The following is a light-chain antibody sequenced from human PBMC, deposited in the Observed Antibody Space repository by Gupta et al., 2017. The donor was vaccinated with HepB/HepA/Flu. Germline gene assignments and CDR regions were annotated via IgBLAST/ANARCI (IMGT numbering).Light chain of an antibody. Sequence: IVLTQSPATLPLSPGERVTLPCRANQSVSSSLAWYQQKPGQSPRLLIYEASNRATGIPARFSGSGSGTDFTLTISGLEAEDFAVYYCQQRSSWPLTFGGGTKVEIK. CDR3: QQRSSWPLT. CDR2: EAS. CDR1: QSVSSS. J-gene: IGKJ4*01. V-gene: IGKV3-11*01.